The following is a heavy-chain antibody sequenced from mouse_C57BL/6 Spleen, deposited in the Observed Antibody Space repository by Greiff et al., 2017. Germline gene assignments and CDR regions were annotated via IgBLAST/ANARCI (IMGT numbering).Heavy chain of an antibody. D-gene: IGHD2-4*01. CDR2: ISSGSSTI. J-gene: IGHJ4*01. CDR1: GFTFSDYG. Sequence: EVQGVESGGGLVKPGGSLKLSCAASGFTFSDYGMHWVRQAPEKGLEWVAYISSGSSTIYYADTVKGRFTISSDNAKNTLFLQMTSLRSEDTAMYYCAREVYYDYLYAMDYWGQGTSVTVSS. CDR3: AREVYYDYLYAMDY. V-gene: IGHV5-17*01.